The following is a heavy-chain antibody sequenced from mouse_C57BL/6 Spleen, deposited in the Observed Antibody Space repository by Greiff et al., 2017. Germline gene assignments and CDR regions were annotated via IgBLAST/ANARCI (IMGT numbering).Heavy chain of an antibody. D-gene: IGHD1-1*01. CDR1: GFTFSDYY. CDR3: AREGLGNYGSSFDY. CDR2: INSDGSST. Sequence: EVKLMESEGGLVQPGSSMKLSCTASGFTFSDYYMAWVRQVPEKGLEWVANINSDGSSTYYLDSLKSRFIISRDNAKNILYLQMSSLKSEDTATYYCAREGLGNYGSSFDYWGQGTTLTVSS. V-gene: IGHV5-16*01. J-gene: IGHJ2*01.